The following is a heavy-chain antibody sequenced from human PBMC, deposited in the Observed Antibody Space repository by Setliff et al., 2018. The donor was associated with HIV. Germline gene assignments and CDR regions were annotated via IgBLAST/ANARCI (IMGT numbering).Heavy chain of an antibody. V-gene: IGHV4-39*01. D-gene: IGHD3-10*01. CDR3: ARLAIYGSD. J-gene: IGHJ6*02. CDR2: ISNSGSN. CDR1: GGSISRTSYY. Sequence: SATLSLTCTVSGGSISRTSYYWGWIRQPPGKGLEWIGSISNSGSNYYSPSLKSRVTISVDTSKNQFSLKVNSVTAADTAVYFCARLAIYGSDWGQGTTVTVSS.